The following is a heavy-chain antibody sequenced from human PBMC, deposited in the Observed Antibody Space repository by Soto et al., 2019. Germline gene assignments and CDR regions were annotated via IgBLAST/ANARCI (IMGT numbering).Heavy chain of an antibody. J-gene: IGHJ5*02. V-gene: IGHV3-33*01. CDR2: IWYDGSNK. CDR1: GFTFSSYG. CDR3: ARDQVSGSSLLGWFDP. D-gene: IGHD1-26*01. Sequence: QVQLVESGGGVVQPGRSLRLSCAASGFTFSSYGMHWVRQAPGKGLEWVAVIWYDGSNKYYADSVKGRFTISRDNSKNTLYLQMNSRRAEDTAVYYCARDQVSGSSLLGWFDPWGQGTLVTVSS.